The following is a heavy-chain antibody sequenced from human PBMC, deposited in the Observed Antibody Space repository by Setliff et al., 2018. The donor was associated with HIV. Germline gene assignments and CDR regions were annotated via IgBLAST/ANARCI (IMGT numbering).Heavy chain of an antibody. CDR2: MYYRGNT. CDR1: GDSISSSSYY. J-gene: IGHJ5*02. Sequence: SETLSLTCSVSGDSISSSSYYWGWIRQPPGKGLEWIGSMYYRGNTYYNPSLQSRVAISVDTSKNHFSLRLRSVTAADTAMYYCARGTKFVWGRWFDPWGQGTPVTVS. V-gene: IGHV4-39*02. CDR3: ARGTKFVWGRWFDP. D-gene: IGHD3-16*01.